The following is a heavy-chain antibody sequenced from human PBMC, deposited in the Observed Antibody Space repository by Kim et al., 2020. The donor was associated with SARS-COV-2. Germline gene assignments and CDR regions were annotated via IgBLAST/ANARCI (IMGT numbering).Heavy chain of an antibody. CDR2: ST. CDR3: ARGNYYGMDV. V-gene: IGHV3-74*01. J-gene: IGHJ6*02. Sequence: STSYAESVKGRFTISRDKAKNTLYLQMSRLRVGDTAVYYCARGNYYGMDVWGQGTTVTVSS.